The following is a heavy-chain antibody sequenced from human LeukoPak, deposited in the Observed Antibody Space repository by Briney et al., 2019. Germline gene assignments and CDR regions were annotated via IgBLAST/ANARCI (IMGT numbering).Heavy chain of an antibody. CDR3: AREGIVDTAMAIERFDP. Sequence: GGSLRLSCAASGFTFSSYSMNWVRQAPGKGLEWVSYISSSSSTTYYADSVKGRFTISRDNAKNSLYLQMNSLRAEDTAVYYCAREGIVDTAMAIERFDPWGQGTLVTVSS. J-gene: IGHJ5*02. D-gene: IGHD5-18*01. CDR1: GFTFSSYS. V-gene: IGHV3-48*01. CDR2: ISSSSSTT.